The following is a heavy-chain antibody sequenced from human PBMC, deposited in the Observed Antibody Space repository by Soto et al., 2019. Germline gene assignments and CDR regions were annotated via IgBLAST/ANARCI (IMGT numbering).Heavy chain of an antibody. Sequence: QVQLQESGPGLVKPSGTLSLTCSVSGGSISTSNWWSWARQPPGKGLEWIGEIYRSGSTNSNPSLKSRVTISVDTSTNQFSLKLSSVTAADTATYYCAGTHYYGSGSFWFDPWGQGTLVTVSS. D-gene: IGHD3-10*01. V-gene: IGHV4-4*02. CDR3: AGTHYYGSGSFWFDP. CDR1: GGSISTSNW. J-gene: IGHJ5*02. CDR2: IYRSGST.